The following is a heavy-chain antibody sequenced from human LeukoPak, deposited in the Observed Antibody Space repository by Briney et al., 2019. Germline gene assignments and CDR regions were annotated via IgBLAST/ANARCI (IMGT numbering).Heavy chain of an antibody. CDR3: ARDSSMDYFDY. CDR2: INPNSGGT. J-gene: IGHJ4*02. D-gene: IGHD3-10*01. CDR1: GYTFTGYY. Sequence: ASVKVSCKASGYTFTGYYMHWVRQAPGQGLEWMGWINPNSGGTNYAQKLQGRVTMTTDTSTSTAYMELGSLRSDDTAVYYCARDSSMDYFDYWGQGTLVTVSS. V-gene: IGHV1-2*02.